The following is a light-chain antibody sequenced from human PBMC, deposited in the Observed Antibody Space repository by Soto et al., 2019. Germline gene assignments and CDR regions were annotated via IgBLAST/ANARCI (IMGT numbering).Light chain of an antibody. CDR1: SSDVGGYNY. CDR2: EVS. J-gene: IGLJ2*01. Sequence: QSVLTQPPFASGSPGQSVTISCTGTSSDVGGYNYVSWYQQHPGKAPKLMIYEVSKRPSGVPDRFSGSKSGNTASLTVSGLQAEDEADYYCSSYAGSNNPVVFGGGTKVTVL. CDR3: SSYAGSNNPVV. V-gene: IGLV2-8*01.